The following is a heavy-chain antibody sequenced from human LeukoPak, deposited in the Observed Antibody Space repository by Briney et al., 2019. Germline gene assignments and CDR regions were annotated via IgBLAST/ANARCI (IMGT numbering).Heavy chain of an antibody. J-gene: IGHJ4*02. CDR3: ARSPRYFDWLLHEFDY. Sequence: ASVKVSCKASGYTFTSYDINWVRQATGQGLEWMGWMNPNSGNTGYAQKFQGRVTITRNTSISTAYMELSSLRSEDTAVYYCARSPRYFDWLLHEFDYWGQGTLVTVSS. CDR2: MNPNSGNT. V-gene: IGHV1-8*03. CDR1: GYTFTSYD. D-gene: IGHD3-9*01.